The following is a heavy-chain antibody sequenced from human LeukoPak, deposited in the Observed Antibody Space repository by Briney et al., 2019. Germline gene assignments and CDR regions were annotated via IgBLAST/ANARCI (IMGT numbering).Heavy chain of an antibody. V-gene: IGHV3-33*01. CDR3: ARDLSFGSLDF. D-gene: IGHD1-26*01. J-gene: IGHJ4*02. CDR1: GFILSTHG. Sequence: PGGSLRLSCAASGFILSTHGMHWVRQAPGKGLEWVAGVWYDGSREDYADSVKGRFTISRDMSKNTLNLQTNSLRVEDTAMFYCARDLSFGSLDFRGQGTLVTVSS. CDR2: VWYDGSRE.